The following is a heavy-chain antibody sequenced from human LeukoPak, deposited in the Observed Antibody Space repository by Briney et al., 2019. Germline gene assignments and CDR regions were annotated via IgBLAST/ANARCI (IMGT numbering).Heavy chain of an antibody. CDR3: ARKVVPAAIWYYFDY. CDR1: GFTFSSYS. V-gene: IGHV3-21*01. J-gene: IGHJ4*02. CDR2: ISSSSSYI. D-gene: IGHD2-2*01. Sequence: PGGSLRLSCAASGFTFSSYSMNWVRQAPGKGLEWASSISSSSSYIYYADSVKGRFTISRDNAKNSLYLQMNSLRAEDTAVYYCARKVVPAAIWYYFDYWGQGTLVTVSS.